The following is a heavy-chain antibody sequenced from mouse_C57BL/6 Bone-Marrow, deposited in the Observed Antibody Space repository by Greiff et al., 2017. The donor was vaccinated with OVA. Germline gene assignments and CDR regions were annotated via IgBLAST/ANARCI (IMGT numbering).Heavy chain of an antibody. CDR2: IRNKANGYTT. J-gene: IGHJ2*01. Sequence: DVHLVESGGGLVQPGGSLSLSCAASGFTFTDYYMSWVRQPPGKALEWLGFIRNKANGYTTEYSASVKGRFTISRDNSQSILYLQMNALRAEDSATYYCARSPYGSLDYWGQGTTLTVSS. V-gene: IGHV7-3*01. D-gene: IGHD1-1*01. CDR3: ARSPYGSLDY. CDR1: GFTFTDYY.